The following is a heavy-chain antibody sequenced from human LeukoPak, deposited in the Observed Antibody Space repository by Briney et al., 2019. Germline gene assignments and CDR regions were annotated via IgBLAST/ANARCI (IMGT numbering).Heavy chain of an antibody. CDR1: GGSFSGYY. J-gene: IGHJ4*02. D-gene: IGHD6-13*01. CDR2: IYYSGTT. Sequence: SETLSLTCAVYGGSFSGYYWSWIRQPPGKGLEWIGYIYYSGTTYYNPSLKSRVTMSVDTSKNQFSLKLSSVTAADTAVYYCARSLSIAAAGTLWYWGQGTLVTVSS. CDR3: ARSLSIAAAGTLWY. V-gene: IGHV4-34*01.